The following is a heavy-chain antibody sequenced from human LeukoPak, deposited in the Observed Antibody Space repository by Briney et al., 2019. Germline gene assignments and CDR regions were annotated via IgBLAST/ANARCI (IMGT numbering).Heavy chain of an antibody. CDR1: GFTFSSYD. CDR2: ISYDGGNK. J-gene: IGHJ6*03. CDR3: ATNSRRPHQYYMDV. Sequence: GGSLRLSCAVSGFTFSSYDMHWVRQAPGKGLEWVTLISYDGGNKYFGDSVKGRFTISRDNSKNTLYLQMTSLRVEDTAVYYCATNSRRPHQYYMDVWGKGTTVTVSS. V-gene: IGHV3-30*03. D-gene: IGHD1-14*01.